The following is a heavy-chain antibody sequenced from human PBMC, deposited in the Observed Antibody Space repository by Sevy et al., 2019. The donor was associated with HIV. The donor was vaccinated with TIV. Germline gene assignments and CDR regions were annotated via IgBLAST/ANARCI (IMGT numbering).Heavy chain of an antibody. J-gene: IGHJ3*02. CDR1: GFTFSSYG. Sequence: GGSLRLSCAASGFTFSSYGMHWVRQAPGKGLEWVAVIWYDGSNKYYADSVKGRFTISRDNSKNTLYLQMNSLRAEDTAVYYCARGYGDYRIDAFDISGQGTVVTVSS. D-gene: IGHD4-17*01. CDR2: IWYDGSNK. V-gene: IGHV3-33*01. CDR3: ARGYGDYRIDAFDI.